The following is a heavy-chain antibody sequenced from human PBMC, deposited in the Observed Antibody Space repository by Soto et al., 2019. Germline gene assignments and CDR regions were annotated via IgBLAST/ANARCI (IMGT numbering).Heavy chain of an antibody. V-gene: IGHV3-9*01. CDR3: AKDGGDYNYYYPN. J-gene: IGHJ4*02. D-gene: IGHD3-10*01. Sequence: EVRLVESGGGLVQPGRSLRLSCAASGFIFDDYGMHWVRQAPGKGLEWVSSISWSSVNIVYSDSVKGRFTISRDNAKDSLYLQMNSLSTEDTALYYGAKDGGDYNYYYPNWGQGTLVTVSS. CDR2: ISWSSVNI. CDR1: GFIFDDYG.